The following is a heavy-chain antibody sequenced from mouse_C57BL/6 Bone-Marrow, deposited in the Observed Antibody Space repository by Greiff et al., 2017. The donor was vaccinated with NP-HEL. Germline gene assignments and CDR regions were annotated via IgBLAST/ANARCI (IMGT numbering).Heavy chain of an antibody. V-gene: IGHV14-4*01. Sequence: EVQLQQSGAELVRPGASVKLSCTASGFNIKDDYMHWVKQRPEQGLEWIGWIDPANGDTEYAPKFQGKATITEDTSSNTAYLQLSSLPSEDTAVYYCTAITTLVAAGDYWGQGTTLTVSS. CDR3: TAITTLVAAGDY. CDR1: GFNIKDDY. CDR2: IDPANGDT. J-gene: IGHJ2*01. D-gene: IGHD1-1*01.